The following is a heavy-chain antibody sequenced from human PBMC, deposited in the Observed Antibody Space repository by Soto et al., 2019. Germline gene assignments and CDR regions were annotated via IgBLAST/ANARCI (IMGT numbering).Heavy chain of an antibody. D-gene: IGHD3-10*01. V-gene: IGHV3-48*02. CDR1: GFTFSSYS. J-gene: IGHJ1*01. CDR2: ISSSSSTI. Sequence: EVQLVESGGGLVQPGGSLRLSCAASGFTFSSYSMNWVRQAPGKGLEWVSYISSSSSTIYYADSVKGRFTISRDNXXNSLYLQMNSLRDEDTAVYYCASSSGGPTPEYFQHWGQGTLVTVSS. CDR3: ASSSGGPTPEYFQH.